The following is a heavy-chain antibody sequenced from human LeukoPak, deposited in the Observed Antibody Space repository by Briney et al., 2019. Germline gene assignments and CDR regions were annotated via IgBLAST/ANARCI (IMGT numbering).Heavy chain of an antibody. J-gene: IGHJ4*02. CDR3: ARDRIVVVAATSTKYFDY. Sequence: GGSLRLSCAASGFTFSSYAMSWVRQAPGKGLEWVSGISGSGGSTYYADSVRGRFTISRDNSKNTLYLQMNSLRAEDTAVYYCARDRIVVVAATSTKYFDYWGQGTLVTVSS. V-gene: IGHV3-23*01. CDR1: GFTFSSYA. D-gene: IGHD2-15*01. CDR2: ISGSGGST.